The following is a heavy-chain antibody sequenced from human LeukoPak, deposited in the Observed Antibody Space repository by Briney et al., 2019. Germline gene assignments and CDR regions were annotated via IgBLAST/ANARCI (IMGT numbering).Heavy chain of an antibody. CDR2: IYSGGRA. J-gene: IGHJ4*02. CDR3: ARENGRGVISPYFDS. V-gene: IGHV3-66*01. CDR1: GFTFSSNF. D-gene: IGHD3-10*01. Sequence: GGSLRLSCGASGFTFSSNFMSWVRQAPGEGLEWVSVIYSGGRADYADSVKGRFTISRDNSRNMLYLQMNSLRPEDTAVYYCARENGRGVISPYFDSWGQGTLVTVSS.